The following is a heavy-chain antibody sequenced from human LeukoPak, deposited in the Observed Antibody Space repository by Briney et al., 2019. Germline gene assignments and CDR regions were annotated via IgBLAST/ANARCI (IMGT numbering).Heavy chain of an antibody. V-gene: IGHV4-34*01. Sequence: SETLSLTRAVYGGSFSGYYWSWIRQPPGKGLEWIGEINHSGSTNYNPSLKSRVTISVDTSKNQFSLKLSSVTAADTAVYYCARGYGVGDYWGPGTLVTVSS. CDR1: GGSFSGYY. CDR3: ARGYGVGDY. CDR2: INHSGST. D-gene: IGHD4-17*01. J-gene: IGHJ4*02.